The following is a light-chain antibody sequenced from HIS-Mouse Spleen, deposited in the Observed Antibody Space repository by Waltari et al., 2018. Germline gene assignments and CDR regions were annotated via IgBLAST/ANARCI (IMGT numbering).Light chain of an antibody. CDR2: KDS. CDR3: YSAADNSGV. CDR1: VLAKKY. V-gene: IGLV3-27*01. Sequence: SYELTQPSSVSVSPGQTARITCSGDVLAKKYARWFQQKPGQAPVLVIYKDSERPSGVPERFSGSRSGITVTLTISGAQVEDEADYYCYSAADNSGVFGGGTKLTVL. J-gene: IGLJ2*01.